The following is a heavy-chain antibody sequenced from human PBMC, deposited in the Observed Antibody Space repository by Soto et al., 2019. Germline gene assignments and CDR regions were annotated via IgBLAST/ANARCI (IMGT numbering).Heavy chain of an antibody. J-gene: IGHJ4*02. CDR3: ARARGGYSYVDY. V-gene: IGHV3-48*03. Sequence: PGGSLRLSCAASGFTFSSYEMNWVRQAPGKGLEWVSHISSSGSTIYYADSVKGRFTISRDNAKNSLYLQMNSLRAEDTAVYYCARARGGYSYVDYWGQGTLVTVSS. CDR1: GFTFSSYE. D-gene: IGHD5-18*01. CDR2: ISSSGSTI.